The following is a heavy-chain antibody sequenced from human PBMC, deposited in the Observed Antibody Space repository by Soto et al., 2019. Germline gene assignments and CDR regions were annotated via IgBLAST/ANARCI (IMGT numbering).Heavy chain of an antibody. CDR2: INHSGST. D-gene: IGHD2-15*01. CDR3: ASGRYCSGGSCYFSYYYMDV. V-gene: IGHV4-34*01. Sequence: SETLSLTCAVYGGSFSGYYWSWIRQPPGKGLEWIGEINHSGSTNYNPSLKSRVTISVDTSKNQFSLKLSSVTAADTAVYYCASGRYCSGGSCYFSYYYMDVWGKGTTVT. J-gene: IGHJ6*03. CDR1: GGSFSGYY.